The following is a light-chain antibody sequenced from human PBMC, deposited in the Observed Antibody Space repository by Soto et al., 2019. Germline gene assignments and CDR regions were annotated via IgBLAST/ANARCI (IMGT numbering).Light chain of an antibody. V-gene: IGKV1-12*02. CDR2: AAS. Sequence: DIQMTQSPSSVSASVGDRVTITCRASQGISSWLAWYQQKPGKAPKLLIYAASTLEVGVPSRFSGSGSGTQFTLPISRLQPEDFATYYCQQSNSFPFTFGQGTRLEMK. J-gene: IGKJ5*01. CDR3: QQSNSFPFT. CDR1: QGISSW.